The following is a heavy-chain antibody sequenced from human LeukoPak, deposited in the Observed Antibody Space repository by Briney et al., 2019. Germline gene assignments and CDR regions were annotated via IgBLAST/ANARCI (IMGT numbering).Heavy chain of an antibody. D-gene: IGHD2-2*01. CDR3: ARDLFQVVPAAMGLGAFDI. CDR2: ISAYNGNT. J-gene: IGHJ3*02. CDR1: GYTFTSYG. V-gene: IGHV1-18*01. Sequence: GASVKVSCKASGYTFTSYGISWVRQAPGQGLEWRGWISAYNGNTNYAQKLQGRVTMTTDTSTSTAYMELRSLRSDDTAVYYCARDLFQVVPAAMGLGAFDIWGQGTMVTVSS.